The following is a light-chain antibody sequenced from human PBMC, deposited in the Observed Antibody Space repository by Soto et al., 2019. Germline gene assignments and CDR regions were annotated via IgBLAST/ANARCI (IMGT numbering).Light chain of an antibody. CDR1: QSISSW. Sequence: DIQMTPTPSTLSASVGDRVTITCRARQSISSWLAWYQQKPGKAPKLLIYDASSLESGVPSRFSGSGSGTEFTLTISSLQPDDFATYYCQQYNSYPWTFGQGTKVDIK. J-gene: IGKJ1*01. CDR3: QQYNSYPWT. CDR2: DAS. V-gene: IGKV1-5*01.